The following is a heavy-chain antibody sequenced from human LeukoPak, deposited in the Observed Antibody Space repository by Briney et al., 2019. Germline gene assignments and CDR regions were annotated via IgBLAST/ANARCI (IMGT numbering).Heavy chain of an antibody. J-gene: IGHJ4*02. CDR1: GFTFSSYG. V-gene: IGHV3-30*18. D-gene: IGHD1-26*01. CDR3: AKATGSYPSNPFDY. CDR2: ISYDGSNK. Sequence: GRSLRLSCAASGFTFSSYGMHWVRQAPGKGLEWVAVISYDGSNKYYADSVKGRFTISRDISKSTLFLQMNSLRVEDTAVYYCAKATGSYPSNPFDYWGQGTLVTVSS.